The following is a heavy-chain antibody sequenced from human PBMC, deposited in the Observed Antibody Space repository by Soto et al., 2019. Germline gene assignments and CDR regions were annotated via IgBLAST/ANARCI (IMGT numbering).Heavy chain of an antibody. V-gene: IGHV4-31*03. CDR3: ARVASVRDRTTYWFDP. D-gene: IGHD3-10*02. Sequence: SETLSLTCTVSGGSISSGGYYWSWIRQHPGKGLEWIGYIYYSGSTYYNPSLKSRVTISVDTSKNQFSLKLSSVTAADTAVYYCARVASVRDRTTYWFDPWGQGTLVTVSS. CDR2: IYYSGST. J-gene: IGHJ5*02. CDR1: GGSISSGGYY.